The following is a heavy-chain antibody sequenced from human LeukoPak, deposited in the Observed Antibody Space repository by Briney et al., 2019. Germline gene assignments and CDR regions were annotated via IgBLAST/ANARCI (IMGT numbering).Heavy chain of an antibody. J-gene: IGHJ4*02. CDR2: IYYRGNT. CDR3: ARYDLSLPKHLDY. D-gene: IGHD3-16*01. Sequence: PSETLSLTCTVSGGSISGYYWSWIRQPPGKGLEWIGWIYYRGNTQYNPSLKSRVTISIDNSNTQFSLNLRSVSAADTAVYFCARYDLSLPKHLDYWGQGTLVTVSS. CDR1: GGSISGYY. V-gene: IGHV4-59*12.